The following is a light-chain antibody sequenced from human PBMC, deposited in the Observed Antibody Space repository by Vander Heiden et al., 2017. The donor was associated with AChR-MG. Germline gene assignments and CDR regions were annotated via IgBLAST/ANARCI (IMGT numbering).Light chain of an antibody. CDR2: AAS. V-gene: IGKV1-8*01. CDR1: QGISSY. J-gene: IGKJ3*01. Sequence: ALRITQSPSSLSASPGDRVTITCQASQGISSYLAWYQQKPGKAPKLLIYAASTLQSGVPSRFSGSGSGTDFTLTISCLQSEDFATYYCQQYYSYPPTFGPGTKVDIK. CDR3: QQYYSYPPT.